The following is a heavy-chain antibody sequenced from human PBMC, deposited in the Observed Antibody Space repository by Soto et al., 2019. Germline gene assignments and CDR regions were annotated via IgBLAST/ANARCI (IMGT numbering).Heavy chain of an antibody. D-gene: IGHD6-19*01. CDR1: GFTFSSYA. CDR3: AKDVLPPIAVAYNYSDY. V-gene: IGHV3-23*01. CDR2: ISGSGGST. J-gene: IGHJ4*02. Sequence: EVQLLESGGGLVQPGGSLRLSCAASGFTFSSYAMSWVRQAPGKGLEWISAISGSGGSTYYADSVKARFTISSDNSTNTVSLQLNSLRTEDTTVYYCAKDVLPPIAVAYNYSDYLGQGTLVTVCS.